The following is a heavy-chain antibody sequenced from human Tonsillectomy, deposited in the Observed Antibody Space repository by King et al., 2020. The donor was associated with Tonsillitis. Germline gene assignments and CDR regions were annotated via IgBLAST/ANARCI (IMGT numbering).Heavy chain of an antibody. V-gene: IGHV1-18*01. CDR1: GYTFTSNG. CDR2: ISAYNGNT. D-gene: IGHD2-8*01. CDR3: ARLLGYCTNGVCYGDNWFDP. J-gene: IGHJ5*02. Sequence: QLVQSGAEVKKPGASVKVSCKASGYTFTSNGISWVRQAPGQGLEWMGWISAYNGNTNYAQKPQGRVTMTTDTSTSTAYMELRSLRSDDTAVYYCARLLGYCTNGVCYGDNWFDPWGQGILVTVSS.